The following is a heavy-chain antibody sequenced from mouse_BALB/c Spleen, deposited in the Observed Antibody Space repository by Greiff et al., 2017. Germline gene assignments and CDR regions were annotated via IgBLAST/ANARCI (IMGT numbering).Heavy chain of an antibody. CDR2: INPSNGGT. V-gene: IGHV1S81*02. CDR3: TRGGGLRRAMDY. D-gene: IGHD2-4*01. CDR1: GYTFTSYY. J-gene: IGHJ4*01. Sequence: QVQLQQSGAELVKPGASVKLSCKASGYTFTSYYMYWVKQRPGQGLEWIGEINPSNGGTNFNEKFKSKATLTVDKSSSTAYMQLSSLTSEDSAVYYCTRGGGLRRAMDYWGQGTSVTVSS.